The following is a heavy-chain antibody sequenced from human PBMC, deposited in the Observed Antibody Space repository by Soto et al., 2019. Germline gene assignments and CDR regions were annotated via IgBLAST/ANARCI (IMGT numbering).Heavy chain of an antibody. CDR2: ISGSGGST. J-gene: IGHJ4*02. CDR1: GFTFSSYA. Sequence: GGSLRLSCAASGFTFSSYAMSWVRQAPGKGLEWVSAISGSGGSTYYADSVKGRFTISRDNSKNTLYLQMNSLRAEDTAAYYCAKGEYSSGWTHYWGQGTLVTVSS. CDR3: AKGEYSSGWTHY. D-gene: IGHD6-19*01. V-gene: IGHV3-23*01.